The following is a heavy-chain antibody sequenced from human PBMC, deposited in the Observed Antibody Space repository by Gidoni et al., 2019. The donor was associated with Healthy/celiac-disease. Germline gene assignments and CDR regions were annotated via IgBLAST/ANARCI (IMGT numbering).Heavy chain of an antibody. D-gene: IGHD2-21*01. CDR1: GFTFDDYA. V-gene: IGHV3-43D*03. CDR3: AKSILPGRRDYYYYYGMDV. Sequence: EVQLVESGGVVVQPGGSLRLSCAASGFTFDDYAMHLVRQAPGKGLEWVSLISWDGGSTYYADSVKGRFTISRDNSKNSLYLQMNSLRAEDTALYYCAKSILPGRRDYYYYYGMDVWGQGTTVTVSS. J-gene: IGHJ6*02. CDR2: ISWDGGST.